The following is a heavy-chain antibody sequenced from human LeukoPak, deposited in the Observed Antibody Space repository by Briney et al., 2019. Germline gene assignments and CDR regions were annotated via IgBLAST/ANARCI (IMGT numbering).Heavy chain of an antibody. V-gene: IGHV4-34*01. Sequence: PSETLSLTCAVYGGSFSGYYWSWIRQPPGKGLEWIGEINHSGSTNYNPSLKSRVTISVDTSKNQFSLKLSSVTAADTAVYYCARGPRIRYGHGRSVYGMDVWGQGTTVTVSS. CDR2: INHSGST. J-gene: IGHJ6*02. D-gene: IGHD3-10*01. CDR1: GGSFSGYY. CDR3: ARGPRIRYGHGRSVYGMDV.